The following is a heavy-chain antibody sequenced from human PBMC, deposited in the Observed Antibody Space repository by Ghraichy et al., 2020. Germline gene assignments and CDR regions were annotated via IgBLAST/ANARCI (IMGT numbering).Heavy chain of an antibody. D-gene: IGHD6-13*01. CDR2: ISSANDYI. Sequence: LSLTYAASGFAFRTYSMHWVRQAPGKGLECVSSISSANDYIKHADSVKGRFTISRDNAKNSLYLQMNSLRAEDTAVYYCARVGQTLVPLDYWGQGTLVTVSP. CDR1: GFAFRTYS. CDR3: ARVGQTLVPLDY. J-gene: IGHJ4*02. V-gene: IGHV3-21*01.